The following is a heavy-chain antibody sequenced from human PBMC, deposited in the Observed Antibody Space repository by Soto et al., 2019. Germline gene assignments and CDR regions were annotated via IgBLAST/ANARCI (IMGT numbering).Heavy chain of an antibody. J-gene: IGHJ4*02. CDR2: IYPGDSDT. CDR1: GDSFTTYW. Sequence: PGQSLKVSCKGSGDSFTTYWIAWVRQMPGKGLEWMGIIYPGDSDTRYSPSFQGQVTISADKSISTAYLQWSSLKASDTAIYYCARQGYTYGYDSWGLGTQVTVSS. CDR3: ARQGYTYGYDS. D-gene: IGHD5-18*01. V-gene: IGHV5-51*01.